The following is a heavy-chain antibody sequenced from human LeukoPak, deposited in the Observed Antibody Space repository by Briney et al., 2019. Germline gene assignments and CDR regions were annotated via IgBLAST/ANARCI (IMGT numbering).Heavy chain of an antibody. D-gene: IGHD6-19*01. CDR2: IIPIFGTA. CDR3: ARPIAVAGTHDAFDI. J-gene: IGHJ3*02. CDR1: GGTFSSYA. Sequence: SVKVSCKASGGTFSSYAISWVRQAPGQGLEWMGGIIPIFGTANYAQKFQGRVTITADESTSTAYMELSSLRSEDTAVYYCARPIAVAGTHDAFDIWGQGTMVTVSS. V-gene: IGHV1-69*13.